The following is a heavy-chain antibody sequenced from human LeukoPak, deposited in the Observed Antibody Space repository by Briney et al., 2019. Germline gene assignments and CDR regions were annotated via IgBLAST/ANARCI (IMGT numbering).Heavy chain of an antibody. CDR1: GFTFSSYS. D-gene: IGHD3-16*01. Sequence: GGSLRLSCAASGFTFSSYSLNWVRQAPGMGLEWISYISSTSGTIYYADSVKGRFTISRDNAKNSLYLQMHRLSAEDTAVYYCVGEGGFDNWGQGTLVTVSS. CDR2: ISSTSGTI. V-gene: IGHV3-48*01. J-gene: IGHJ4*02. CDR3: VGEGGFDN.